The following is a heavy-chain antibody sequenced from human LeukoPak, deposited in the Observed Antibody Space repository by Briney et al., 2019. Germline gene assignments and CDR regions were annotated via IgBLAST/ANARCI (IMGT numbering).Heavy chain of an antibody. V-gene: IGHV3-48*03. CDR3: ARDYCSGGSCYSDY. CDR2: ISSSGSTI. Sequence: GGSLRLYCAASGFTFSSYEMNWVRQAPGKGLEWVSYISSSGSTIYYADSVKGRFTISRDNPKNLLYLQMNSLRAGDTAVYYCARDYCSGGSCYSDYWGQGTLVTVSS. CDR1: GFTFSSYE. D-gene: IGHD2-15*01. J-gene: IGHJ4*02.